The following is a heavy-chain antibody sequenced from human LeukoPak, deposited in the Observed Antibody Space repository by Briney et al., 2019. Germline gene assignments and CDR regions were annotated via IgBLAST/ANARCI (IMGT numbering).Heavy chain of an antibody. CDR1: GFIFSSYA. V-gene: IGHV3-7*01. CDR2: IKPDGSAE. J-gene: IGHJ4*02. D-gene: IGHD6-13*01. Sequence: GGSLRLSCAASGFIFSSYAVSWVRQAPGRGLDWVANIKPDGSAEYYAASVKGRFTVSRDNAKNSLYLQMNSLRVEDTAVYYCARANNSSWHSCDYWGQGTLVTVSS. CDR3: ARANNSSWHSCDY.